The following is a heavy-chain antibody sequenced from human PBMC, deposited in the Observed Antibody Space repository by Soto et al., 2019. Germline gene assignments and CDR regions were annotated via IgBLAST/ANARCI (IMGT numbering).Heavy chain of an antibody. CDR1: GGTFSSYA. J-gene: IGHJ6*02. CDR2: IIPMFDST. D-gene: IGHD2-21*02. Sequence: SVKVSCKAFGGTFSSYAICWVRQAPGQGLEWMGGIIPMFDSTNYAQKFQGRVTITADESTSTAFMELSSLRSEDTAVYYCARRVVVTSVRDIAYYYYGLDVWGQGTTVIVSS. V-gene: IGHV1-69*13. CDR3: ARRVVVTSVRDIAYYYYGLDV.